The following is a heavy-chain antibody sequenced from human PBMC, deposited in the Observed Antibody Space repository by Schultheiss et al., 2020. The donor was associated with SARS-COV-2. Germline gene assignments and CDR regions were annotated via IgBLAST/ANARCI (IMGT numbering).Heavy chain of an antibody. J-gene: IGHJ6*02. Sequence: SETLSLTCTVSGGSISSYYWSWIRQPPGKGLEWIGYIYYSGSTNYNPSLKSRVTISVDTSKNQFSLKLSSVTAADTAVYYCARSVPGITGTMYGMDVWGQGTTVTVSS. CDR3: ARSVPGITGTMYGMDV. CDR1: GGSISSYY. D-gene: IGHD1-7*01. CDR2: IYYSGST. V-gene: IGHV4-59*01.